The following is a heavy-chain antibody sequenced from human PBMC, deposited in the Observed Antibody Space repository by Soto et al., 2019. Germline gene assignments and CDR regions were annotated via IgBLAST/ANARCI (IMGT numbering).Heavy chain of an antibody. Sequence: QFQLVQSGAEVKKPGASVKVSCKASGYTFTSYGISWVRQSPGPVLAWMGWISAYNGNTNYAQKLQRRVTMTTDTSTSTAYMELDSLRSDDTAVYYGARRGDSNDCPTVYYYYGMDVWGQGTTVTVSS. V-gene: IGHV1-18*01. CDR1: GYTFTSYG. CDR2: ISAYNGNT. D-gene: IGHD4-4*01. CDR3: ARRGDSNDCPTVYYYYGMDV. J-gene: IGHJ6*02.